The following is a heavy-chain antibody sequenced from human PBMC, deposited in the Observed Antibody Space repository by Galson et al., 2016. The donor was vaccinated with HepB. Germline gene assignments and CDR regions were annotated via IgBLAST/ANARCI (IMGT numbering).Heavy chain of an antibody. J-gene: IGHJ6*02. CDR3: ARELGLRGIRMDV. V-gene: IGHV4-34*01. Sequence: SETLSLTCAVSGGPFGGYWSWLRQPPGKGLEWIGEINQSGTSTTYNPSLVPRVTISVDTSKNQFSLNLKSVTAADTAVYYCARELGLRGIRMDVWGQGTTVIVSS. CDR1: GGPFGGY. D-gene: IGHD3-10*01. CDR2: INQSGTST.